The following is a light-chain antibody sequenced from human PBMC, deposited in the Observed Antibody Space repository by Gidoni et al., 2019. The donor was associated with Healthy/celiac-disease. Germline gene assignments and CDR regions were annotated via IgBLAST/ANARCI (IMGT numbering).Light chain of an antibody. CDR3: CSYAGSSTFV. CDR1: SRDVGSYNL. Sequence: QSALTQPASFSGSPRQSITISCTGTSRDVGSYNLVSWYQQHPGKAPKLMIYEGSKRPPGVSNRFSGSKSGNTASLTISGLQAEDEADYYCCSYAGSSTFVFGGGTKLTVL. CDR2: EGS. V-gene: IGLV2-23*03. J-gene: IGLJ2*01.